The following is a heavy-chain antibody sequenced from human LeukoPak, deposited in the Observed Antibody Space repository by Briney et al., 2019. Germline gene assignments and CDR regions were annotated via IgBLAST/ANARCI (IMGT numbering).Heavy chain of an antibody. CDR3: ARRPRIAAAGFDH. CDR1: GGSFSGYY. CDR2: INHSGST. V-gene: IGHV4-34*01. Sequence: PSETLSLTCAVYGGSFSGYYWSWIRQPPGKGLEWIGEINHSGSTNYNPSLKSRVTISVDTSKNQFSLKLSSVTAADTAVYYCARRPRIAAAGFDHWGQGTLVTVSS. D-gene: IGHD6-13*01. J-gene: IGHJ4*02.